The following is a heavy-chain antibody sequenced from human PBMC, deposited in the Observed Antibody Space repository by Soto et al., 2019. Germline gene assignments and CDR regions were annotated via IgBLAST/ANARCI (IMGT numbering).Heavy chain of an antibody. CDR1: GFTFSSYA. V-gene: IGHV3-23*01. CDR2: ISGSGGST. J-gene: IGHJ2*01. D-gene: IGHD3-22*01. Sequence: EVQLLESGGGLVQPGGSLRLSCVASGFTFSSYAMSWVRQAPGKGLEWVSAISGSGGSTYYADSVKGRLTISRDNSKNTFYLQMNRLRDGVTAVDYCATLCQYCCDVSGFAMRYFDLWGQGTLVTVSS. CDR3: ATLCQYCCDVSGFAMRYFDL.